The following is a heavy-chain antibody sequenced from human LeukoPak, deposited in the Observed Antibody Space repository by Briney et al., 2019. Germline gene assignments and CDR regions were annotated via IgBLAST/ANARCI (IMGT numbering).Heavy chain of an antibody. Sequence: ASVKVSCKASGYTFTSYGISWMRQAPGQGLEWMGWISAYNGNTNYAQKLQGRVTMTTDTSTSTAYMELRSLRSDDTAVYYCARDRYYYDSSGYPYDAFDIWGQGTMVTVSS. J-gene: IGHJ3*02. CDR2: ISAYNGNT. CDR3: ARDRYYYDSSGYPYDAFDI. CDR1: GYTFTSYG. V-gene: IGHV1-18*01. D-gene: IGHD3-22*01.